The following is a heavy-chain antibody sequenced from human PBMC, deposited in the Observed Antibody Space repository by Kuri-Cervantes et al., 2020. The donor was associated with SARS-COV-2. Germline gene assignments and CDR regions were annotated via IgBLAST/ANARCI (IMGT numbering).Heavy chain of an antibody. Sequence: GGSLRLSCEVSGFLFSASAIHWVRQSSGKGLEWVGRVRGKANNYATAYAASVKGRFTISRDDSKNMAYLQMNSLKTEDTAVYYCARVGSFYCSSTSCSDDWYFDLWGRGTLVTVSS. J-gene: IGHJ2*01. V-gene: IGHV3-73*01. CDR2: VRGKANNYAT. CDR3: ARVGSFYCSSTSCSDDWYFDL. CDR1: GFLFSASA. D-gene: IGHD2-2*01.